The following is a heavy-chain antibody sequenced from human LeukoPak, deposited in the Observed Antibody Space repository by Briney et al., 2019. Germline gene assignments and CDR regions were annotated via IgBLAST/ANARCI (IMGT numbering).Heavy chain of an antibody. CDR2: IRYDGINK. D-gene: IGHD2-15*01. V-gene: IGHV3-30*02. CDR3: ASGSGYCSGGSCSDY. Sequence: PGGSLRLSCAASGFTFSSYGMHWVRQAPGKGLEWVAFIRYDGINKYYADSVKGRFTISRDNSKNTLYLQMNSLRAEDTAVYYCASGSGYCSGGSCSDYWGQGTLVTVSS. J-gene: IGHJ4*02. CDR1: GFTFSSYG.